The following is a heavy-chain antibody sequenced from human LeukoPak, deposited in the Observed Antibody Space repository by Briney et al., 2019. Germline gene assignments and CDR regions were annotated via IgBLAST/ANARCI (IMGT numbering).Heavy chain of an antibody. J-gene: IGHJ4*02. Sequence: GGSLRLSCAASGFTFSTYAMSWVRQAPGKGLEWVSGIGGSGGSTYYADSVKGRYTISRDNSKNTLYLQMNSLRAEDTAVYYCARSRGPNTFGGVHDYWGQGTLVTVSS. CDR1: GFTFSTYA. D-gene: IGHD3-16*01. CDR3: ARSRGPNTFGGVHDY. CDR2: IGGSGGST. V-gene: IGHV3-23*01.